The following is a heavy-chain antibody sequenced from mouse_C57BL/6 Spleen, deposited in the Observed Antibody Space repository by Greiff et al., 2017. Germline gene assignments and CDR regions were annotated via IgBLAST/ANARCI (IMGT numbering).Heavy chain of an antibody. CDR3: ARSATVVSYWYFDV. J-gene: IGHJ1*03. CDR1: GYTFISYW. CDR2: INPSSGYT. Sequence: QVQLMQSGAELAKPGASVKLSCKASGYTFISYWMHWVKQRPGQGLEWIGYINPSSGYTKYNQKFKDKATLTADKSSRTAYMQLSSLTYDDSAVYYCARSATVVSYWYFDVWGTGTTVTVSS. V-gene: IGHV1-7*01. D-gene: IGHD1-1*01.